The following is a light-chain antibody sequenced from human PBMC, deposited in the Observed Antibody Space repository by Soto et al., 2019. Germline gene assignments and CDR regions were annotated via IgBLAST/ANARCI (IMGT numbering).Light chain of an antibody. CDR2: GAS. CDR3: QQYGNSPLT. J-gene: IGKJ1*01. CDR1: QSVSSSY. Sequence: EIVLTQSPGTLSLSPGERATLSCRASQSVSSSYLAWYQQKPGQAPRLLIYGASIRATGIPDRFSGSGSGTDLTLTISKLEPEDFAVYYCQQYGNSPLTFGQGTKVEIK. V-gene: IGKV3-20*01.